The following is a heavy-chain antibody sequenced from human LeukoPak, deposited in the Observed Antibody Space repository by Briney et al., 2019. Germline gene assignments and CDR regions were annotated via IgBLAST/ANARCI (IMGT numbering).Heavy chain of an antibody. D-gene: IGHD6-13*01. CDR3: ARAGSWYYYFDY. Sequence: ASVKVSCKASRYTFTEHYIYWLRQAPGQGLEWVGRINCNSGDATSAQKFQGRVTMTRDTSVSTAYMELSRLRSDDTAVYYCARAGSWYYYFDYWGQGTLVTVSS. V-gene: IGHV1-2*02. CDR1: RYTFTEHY. J-gene: IGHJ4*02. CDR2: INCNSGDA.